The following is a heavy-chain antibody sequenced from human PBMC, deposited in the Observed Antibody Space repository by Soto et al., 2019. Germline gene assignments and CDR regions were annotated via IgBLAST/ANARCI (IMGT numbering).Heavy chain of an antibody. CDR2: INPNSGGT. J-gene: IGHJ6*02. V-gene: IGHV1-2*04. Sequence: QVQLVQSGAEVKKPGASVKVSCKASGYTFTGYYMHWVRQAPGQGLEWMGWINPNSGGTNYAQKFQGWVTMTRDTSISTAYMELSRLRSDDTAVYYCARDYSSSSGQNYYYYGMDVWGQGTTVTVSS. CDR1: GYTFTGYY. D-gene: IGHD6-6*01. CDR3: ARDYSSSSGQNYYYYGMDV.